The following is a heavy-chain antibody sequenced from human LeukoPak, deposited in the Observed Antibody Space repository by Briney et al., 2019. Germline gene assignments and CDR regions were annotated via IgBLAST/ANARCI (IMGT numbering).Heavy chain of an antibody. D-gene: IGHD5-18*01. V-gene: IGHV3-30*02. CDR3: AKSSSGYIYGYFDY. J-gene: IGHJ4*02. Sequence: GGSLRLSCAASGFTFSNYNMNWVRQAPGKGLEWVAFIRYDGTQKYYADSVKGRFTISRDSSKSTVNLQMNSLRTEDTSVYYCAKSSSGYIYGYFDYWGQGTLVTVSS. CDR1: GFTFSNYN. CDR2: IRYDGTQK.